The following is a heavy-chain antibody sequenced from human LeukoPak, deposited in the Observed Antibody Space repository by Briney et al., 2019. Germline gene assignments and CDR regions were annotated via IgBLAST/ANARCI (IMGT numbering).Heavy chain of an antibody. CDR1: GYTFTGYY. CDR2: INPNSGGT. J-gene: IGHJ5*02. V-gene: IGHV1-2*02. CDR3: ARGPGTYYDSSGYPIS. D-gene: IGHD3-22*01. Sequence: GASVKVSCKASGYTFTGYYMHWVRQAPGQGLEWMGWINPNSGGTNYAQKFQGRVTMTRDTSISTAYMELSRLRSDDTAVYYCARGPGTYYDSSGYPISWGQGTLVTVSS.